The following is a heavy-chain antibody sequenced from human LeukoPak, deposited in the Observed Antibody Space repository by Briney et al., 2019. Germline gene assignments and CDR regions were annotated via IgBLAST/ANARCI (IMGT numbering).Heavy chain of an antibody. V-gene: IGHV5-51*01. D-gene: IGHD6-19*01. Sequence: GEALKSSCKGSGYSFTSYWIGWGRRMPGKGLELMGIIYPGDSATRYSPSFQGQVTISANKSISTAYLQWSSLKASDTAMFYCARHSSGTYFDPWGQGTLVTVSS. CDR1: GYSFTSYW. J-gene: IGHJ5*02. CDR2: IYPGDSAT. CDR3: ARHSSGTYFDP.